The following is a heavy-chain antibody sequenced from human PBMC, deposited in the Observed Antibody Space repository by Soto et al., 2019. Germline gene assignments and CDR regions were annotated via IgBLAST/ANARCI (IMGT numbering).Heavy chain of an antibody. J-gene: IGHJ4*02. Sequence: EVQLAESGGGLVQPGGSLRLSCAVSGFIFSDHDMDWVRQAPGRGLEWVGRSRNKGNSYTTPYAACVKGRFTMSRDDSRNSLYLQMSSLKNEDTAVYYWARAGCARGLDYWGQGTLVTVSS. CDR3: ARAGCARGLDY. V-gene: IGHV3-72*01. D-gene: IGHD3-16*01. CDR1: GFIFSDHD. CDR2: SRNKGNSYTT.